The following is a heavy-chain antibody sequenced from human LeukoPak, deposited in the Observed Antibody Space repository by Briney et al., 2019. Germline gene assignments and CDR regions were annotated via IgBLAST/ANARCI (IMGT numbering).Heavy chain of an antibody. CDR3: ARTFSYGYPRFDY. Sequence: PGGSLRLSCAASGFTFSSYWMHWVRQAPGKGLVWVSRINSDGSSTSYADSVKGRFTISRDNAKSTLYLQMNSLRAEDTAVYYCARTFSYGYPRFDYWGQGTLVTVSS. J-gene: IGHJ4*02. CDR2: INSDGSST. CDR1: GFTFSSYW. V-gene: IGHV3-74*01. D-gene: IGHD5-18*01.